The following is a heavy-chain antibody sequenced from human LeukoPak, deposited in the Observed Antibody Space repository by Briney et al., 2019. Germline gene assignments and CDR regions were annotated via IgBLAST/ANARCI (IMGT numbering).Heavy chain of an antibody. D-gene: IGHD2-8*01. Sequence: GASVKVSCKASGYTFTSYAMHWVRQAPGQRLEWMGWINAGNGNTKYSQKFQGRVTITRDTSASTAYMELSSLRSEDTAVYYCAGAGMQRGSSYFDYWVQGTLVTVSS. CDR1: GYTFTSYA. CDR2: INAGNGNT. CDR3: AGAGMQRGSSYFDY. J-gene: IGHJ4*02. V-gene: IGHV1-3*01.